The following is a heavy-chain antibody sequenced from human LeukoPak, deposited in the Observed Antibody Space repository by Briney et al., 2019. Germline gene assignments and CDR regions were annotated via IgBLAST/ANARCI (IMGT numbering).Heavy chain of an antibody. CDR1: GGSISSSNW. D-gene: IGHD6-19*01. CDR3: ARVPPIAVAGTRWFDP. Sequence: SETLSLTCAVSGGSISSSNWWSWVRPPPGKGLEWIGEIYHSGSTNYNPSLKSRVTISVDKSKNQFSLKLSSVTAADTAVYYCARVPPIAVAGTRWFDPWGQGTLVTVSS. J-gene: IGHJ5*02. V-gene: IGHV4-4*02. CDR2: IYHSGST.